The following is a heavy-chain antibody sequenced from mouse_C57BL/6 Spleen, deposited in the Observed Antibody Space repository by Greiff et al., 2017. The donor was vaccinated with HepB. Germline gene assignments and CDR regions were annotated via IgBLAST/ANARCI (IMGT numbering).Heavy chain of an antibody. Sequence: QVQLQQPGAELVMPGASVKLSCKASGYTFTSYCMHWVKQRPGQGLEWIGEIDPSDSYTNYNQKFKGKSTLTVDKSSSTAYMQLSSLTSEDSAVYYCARWGTAQATSWFAYWGQGTLVTVSA. CDR2: IDPSDSYT. J-gene: IGHJ3*01. CDR1: GYTFTSYC. V-gene: IGHV1-69*01. CDR3: ARWGTAQATSWFAY. D-gene: IGHD3-2*02.